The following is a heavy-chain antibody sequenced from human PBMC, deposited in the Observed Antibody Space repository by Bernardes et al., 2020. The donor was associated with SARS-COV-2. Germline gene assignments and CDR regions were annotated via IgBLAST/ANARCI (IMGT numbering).Heavy chain of an antibody. CDR3: AGGPEGEVISEY. CDR2: LHAADVR. Sequence: GGSLRLSCVASGFIVSNSYMNWVRQAPGKGLEWVSVLHAADVRYYADSVKGRFTISRDHSKNTLYLQMNNLRVEDTAVYYCAGGPEGEVISEYWGQGTKVTVSP. J-gene: IGHJ4*02. V-gene: IGHV3-66*02. CDR1: GFIVSNSY. D-gene: IGHD3-16*01.